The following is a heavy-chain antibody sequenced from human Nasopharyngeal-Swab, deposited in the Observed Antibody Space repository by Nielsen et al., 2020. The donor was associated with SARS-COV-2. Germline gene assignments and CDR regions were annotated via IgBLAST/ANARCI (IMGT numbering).Heavy chain of an antibody. CDR1: GFTFSSYS. J-gene: IGHJ6*02. V-gene: IGHV3-48*04. D-gene: IGHD3-9*01. Sequence: GGSLRLSCAASGFTFSSYSMNWVRQAPGKGLEWVSYISSSSSTIYYADSVKGRFTISRDNAKNSLYLQMNSLRAEDTAVYYCARDRTVYYDIPSGMDVWGQGTTVTVS. CDR3: ARDRTVYYDIPSGMDV. CDR2: ISSSSSTI.